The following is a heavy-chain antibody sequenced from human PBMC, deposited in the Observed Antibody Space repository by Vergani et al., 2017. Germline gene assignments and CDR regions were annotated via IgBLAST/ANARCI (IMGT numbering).Heavy chain of an antibody. CDR1: GGSISSICYY. D-gene: IGHD2-2*02. CDR3: ARLAGSYCSSTSCYSGYYYYGMNV. CDR2: IYYRGST. V-gene: IGHV4-39*01. J-gene: IGHJ6*02. Sequence: QLQLQESGPGLVKPSETLSLICTVSGGSISSICYYWGWIRQPPGKGLEWIGSIYYRGSTYYNPSLTSRVTISVDTSKNQFSLKLSSVTAADTAVYYCARLAGSYCSSTSCYSGYYYYGMNVWGQGTTVTVSS.